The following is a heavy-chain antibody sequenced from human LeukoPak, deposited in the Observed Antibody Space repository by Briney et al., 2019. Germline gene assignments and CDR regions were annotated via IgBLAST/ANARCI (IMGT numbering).Heavy chain of an antibody. J-gene: IGHJ4*02. Sequence: GGTLRLFCAASGLTFRSYGMHWARQAPGKGREGVAVIRYHGSNKYYADSVKGQLPISKDNSQNTLYLQMNSLRAEDTAVYYCAKGSGVVAIRLSSKSDYWGQGTLVTVSS. D-gene: IGHD3-10*01. CDR3: AKGSGVVAIRLSSKSDY. CDR1: GLTFRSYG. CDR2: IRYHGSNK. V-gene: IGHV3-30*02.